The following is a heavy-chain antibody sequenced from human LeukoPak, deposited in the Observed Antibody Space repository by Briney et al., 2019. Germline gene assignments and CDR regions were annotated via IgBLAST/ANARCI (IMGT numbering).Heavy chain of an antibody. V-gene: IGHV4-59*01. CDR2: IYYSGST. J-gene: IGHJ5*02. CDR1: GGSISSYY. CDR3: AREVAGVWFDP. D-gene: IGHD6-19*01. Sequence: PSETLSLTCTVSGGSISSYYWSWIRQPPGKGLEWIGYIYYSGSTNYNPSLKSRVTISVDTSKNQFSLKLSSVTAADTAVYYCAREVAGVWFDPWGQGTLVTVSS.